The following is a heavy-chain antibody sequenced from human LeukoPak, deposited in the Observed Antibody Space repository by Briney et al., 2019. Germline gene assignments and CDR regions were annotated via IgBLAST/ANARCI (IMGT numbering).Heavy chain of an antibody. CDR3: ARGDRGGPAAPLDY. CDR1: GGTFSSYA. V-gene: IGHV1-8*03. Sequence: ASVKVSCKASGGTFSSYAINWVRQATGQGLEWMGWMNPNSGNTGYAQKFQGRVTITRNTSISTAYMELSSLRSEDTAVYYCARGDRGGPAAPLDYWGQGTLVTVSS. D-gene: IGHD3-10*01. J-gene: IGHJ4*02. CDR2: MNPNSGNT.